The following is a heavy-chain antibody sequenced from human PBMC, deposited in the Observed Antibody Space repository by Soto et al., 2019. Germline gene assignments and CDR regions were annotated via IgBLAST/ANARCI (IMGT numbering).Heavy chain of an antibody. V-gene: IGHV6-1*01. CDR3: ARRVTTETTAFDY. Sequence: QVQLQQSGPGLVKPSQTLSLTCAISGDSVSNNNVAWNWIRQPPARGLEWLGRTYYRSKWYNDYAVSVKSRITINPDTSKNQFSLQLNSVNAEDTAVYYCARRVTTETTAFDYWGQGTLVTVSS. CDR1: GDSVSNNNVA. D-gene: IGHD1-1*01. CDR2: TYYRSKWYN. J-gene: IGHJ4*02.